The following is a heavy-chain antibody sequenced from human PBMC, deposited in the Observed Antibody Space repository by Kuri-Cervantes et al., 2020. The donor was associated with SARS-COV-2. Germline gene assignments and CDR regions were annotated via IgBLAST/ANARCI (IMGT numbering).Heavy chain of an antibody. Sequence: GGSLRLSCAASGFNFNITDMHWVRQAPGKGLEWVAFISYDGKNKKCIASGKGRFTISRDNAKNSLYLQMNGLRDEDTAVYYCASWRNFDYGDYANYYYYGMDVWGQGTTVTVSS. D-gene: IGHD4-17*01. V-gene: IGHV3-30*03. J-gene: IGHJ6*02. CDR3: ASWRNFDYGDYANYYYYGMDV. CDR2: ISYDGKNK. CDR1: GFNFNITD.